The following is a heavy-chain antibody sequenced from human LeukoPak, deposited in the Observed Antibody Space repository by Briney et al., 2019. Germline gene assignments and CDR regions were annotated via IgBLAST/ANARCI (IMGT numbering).Heavy chain of an antibody. Sequence: TGGSLRLSCAASGFTFSSYGMHWVRQAPGKGLEWVAVISYDGSNKYYADSVKGRFTISRDNSKNTLYLQMNSLRAEDTAVYYCAKDTGPGDYWGQGTLVTVSS. CDR3: AKDTGPGDY. D-gene: IGHD1-14*01. J-gene: IGHJ4*02. CDR1: GFTFSSYG. V-gene: IGHV3-30*18. CDR2: ISYDGSNK.